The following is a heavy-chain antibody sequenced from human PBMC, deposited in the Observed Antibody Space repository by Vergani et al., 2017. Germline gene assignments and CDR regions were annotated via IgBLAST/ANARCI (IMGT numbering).Heavy chain of an antibody. D-gene: IGHD2-2*01. CDR1: GGTFSSYA. CDR2: IIPIFGTA. CDR3: ARRIVVTAANYYYYYYMDV. Sequence: QVQLVQSGAEVKKPGSSVKVSCKASGGTFSSYAISWVRQAPGQGLEWMGGIIPIFGTANYAQKFQGRVTITADDATSTAYMELSSLRSEDTAVYYCARRIVVTAANYYYYYYMDVWGKGTTVTVSS. J-gene: IGHJ6*03. V-gene: IGHV1-69*01.